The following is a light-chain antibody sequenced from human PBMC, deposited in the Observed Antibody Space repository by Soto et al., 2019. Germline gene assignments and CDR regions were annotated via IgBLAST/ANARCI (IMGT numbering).Light chain of an antibody. J-gene: IGLJ2*01. Sequence: QSALTQPASVSGSPGQSITISCTGTSSDVGDYNYVSWYQQHPGKAPKLMIFDVSNRPLGVSDRFSASKSATTASLTISGLQADDEADYYCISYTTSSTLLFGGGTKLTVL. CDR1: SSDVGDYNY. CDR2: DVS. CDR3: ISYTTSSTLL. V-gene: IGLV2-14*01.